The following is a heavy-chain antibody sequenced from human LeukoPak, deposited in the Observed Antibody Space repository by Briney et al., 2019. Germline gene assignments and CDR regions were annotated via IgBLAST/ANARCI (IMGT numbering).Heavy chain of an antibody. D-gene: IGHD3-9*01. J-gene: IGHJ4*02. CDR2: IYTSGST. CDR1: GGYIRSYY. Sequence: SETLSLTCTVAGGYIRSYYWSWIRQPPGKGLDWIGRIYTSGSTNYNPSLKRRVTIPVDTSKNQFSLKLSSVTAADTAVYYCASMARFDILTGYYNSNRAYFDYWGQGTLVTVSS. CDR3: ASMARFDILTGYYNSNRAYFDY. V-gene: IGHV4-4*08.